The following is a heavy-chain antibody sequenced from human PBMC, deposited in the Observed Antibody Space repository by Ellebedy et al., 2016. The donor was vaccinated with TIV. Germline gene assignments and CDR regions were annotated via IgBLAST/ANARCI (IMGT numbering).Heavy chain of an antibody. Sequence: GESLKISCAASGFTFGDYWMSWVRQAPGKGLEWVANIKYDGTERYYVDSMKVRFTISRDNTKNSLYLQMNSLRAEDTAVYYCSKDNSGYYYGYFDYWGQGTLVTVSS. V-gene: IGHV3-7*03. CDR1: GFTFGDYW. CDR3: SKDNSGYYYGYFDY. CDR2: IKYDGTER. J-gene: IGHJ4*02. D-gene: IGHD3-22*01.